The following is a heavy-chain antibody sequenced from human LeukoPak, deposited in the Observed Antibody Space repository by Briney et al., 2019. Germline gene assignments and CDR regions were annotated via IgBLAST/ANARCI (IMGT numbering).Heavy chain of an antibody. CDR3: ARDHDYGDYYFDY. CDR1: GFTFGVYG. J-gene: IGHJ4*02. D-gene: IGHD4-17*01. Sequence: GGSLRLSCAASGFTFGVYGMSWVRQAPGKGLEWVSGFNWNGGSTGYADSVKGRFTISRDNAKNSLYLQMNSLRAEDTALYYCARDHDYGDYYFDYWGQGTLVTVSS. V-gene: IGHV3-20*04. CDR2: FNWNGGST.